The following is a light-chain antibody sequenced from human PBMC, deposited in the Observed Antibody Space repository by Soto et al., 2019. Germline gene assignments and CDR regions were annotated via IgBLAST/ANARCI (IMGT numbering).Light chain of an antibody. Sequence: QSVLTQPPSVSGSPGQSVTISCTGTSSDVGSNNRVSWYQQPPGTVPKVMIYEVSNRPSGVPDRFSGSKSGNTASRTISGLQAEDEAEYYCCSLTSANTYVFG. CDR2: EVS. CDR3: CSLTSANTYV. V-gene: IGLV2-18*02. CDR1: SSDVGSNNR. J-gene: IGLJ1*01.